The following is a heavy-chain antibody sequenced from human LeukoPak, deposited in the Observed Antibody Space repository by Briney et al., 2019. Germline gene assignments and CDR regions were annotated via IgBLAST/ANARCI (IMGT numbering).Heavy chain of an antibody. J-gene: IGHJ5*02. V-gene: IGHV4-59*08. CDR3: ARRLRQTLFDP. CDR2: IYYSGSS. CDR1: GVSISSDY. D-gene: IGHD4-17*01. Sequence: TSETLSLTCTVSGVSISSDYWSWIRLPPGKGLEWIGYIYYSGSSNYNPSLKSRVTMSVDTSKNQFSLKLTSVTAADTAVYYCARRLRQTLFDPWGQGTLVTVSS.